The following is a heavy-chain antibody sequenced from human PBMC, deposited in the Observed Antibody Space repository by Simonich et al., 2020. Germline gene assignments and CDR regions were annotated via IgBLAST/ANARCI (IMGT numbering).Heavy chain of an antibody. CDR3: AREKWLRFAFDI. CDR2: ISSSGSNI. Sequence: PGGSLRLSCAASGFNFSSYEMNWVRQAPGKGLEWVSYISSSGSNIYYADSVKGRFTISRDNAKNSLYLQMNSLRAEDTAVYYCAREKWLRFAFDIWGQGTMVTVSS. D-gene: IGHD5-12*01. J-gene: IGHJ3*02. V-gene: IGHV3-48*03. CDR1: GFNFSSYE.